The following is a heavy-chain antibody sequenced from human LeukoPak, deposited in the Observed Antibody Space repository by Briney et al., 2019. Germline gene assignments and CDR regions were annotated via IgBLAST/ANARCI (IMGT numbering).Heavy chain of an antibody. CDR3: ARDGHSGSYDY. CDR1: GFTFSSYS. J-gene: IGHJ4*02. CDR2: IYSGGST. Sequence: PGGSLRLSCAASGFTFSSYSMNWVRQAPGKGLEWVSVIYSGGSTYYADSVKSRFTISRDNSKNTLYLQMNSLRAEDTAVYYCARDGHSGSYDYWGQGTLVTVSS. D-gene: IGHD1-26*01. V-gene: IGHV3-66*01.